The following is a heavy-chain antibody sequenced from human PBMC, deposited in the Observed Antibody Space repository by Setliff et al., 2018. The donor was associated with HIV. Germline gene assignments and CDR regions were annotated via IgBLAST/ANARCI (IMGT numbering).Heavy chain of an antibody. V-gene: IGHV1-69*04. Sequence: SVKVSCEASGGSFSSYALHWVRQAPGQGLEWMGNILPIFNKVNYAQKFRGRVTITADKSTSTAYMELSSLTSDDAAVYFCARDNVDSDSRTYLHHWGQGTLVTVSS. CDR1: GGSFSSYA. J-gene: IGHJ5*02. CDR2: ILPIFNKV. CDR3: ARDNVDSDSRTYLHH. D-gene: IGHD3-22*01.